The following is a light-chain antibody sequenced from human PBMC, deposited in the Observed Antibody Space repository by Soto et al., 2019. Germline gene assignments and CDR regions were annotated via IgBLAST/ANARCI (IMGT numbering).Light chain of an antibody. CDR1: QSVSSVY. Sequence: EIVMTQSPATLSVSPWDSATLSCRASQSVSSVYLAWYQQKPGQAPRLLIHGASNRASGIPDRFSGSGSGTDFTLTISRLEPEDFAVYYCQQYGSSPRTFGQGTK. V-gene: IGKV3-20*01. CDR2: GAS. J-gene: IGKJ1*01. CDR3: QQYGSSPRT.